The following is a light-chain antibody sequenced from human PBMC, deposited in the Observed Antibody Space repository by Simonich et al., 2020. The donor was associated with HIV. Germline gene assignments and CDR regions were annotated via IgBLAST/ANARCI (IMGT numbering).Light chain of an antibody. CDR1: QSVLYSSNNKNY. CDR2: WES. Sequence: DIVMTQSPDSLAVSLGERATLNCKSSQSVLYSSNNKNYLGWDQQKPGKPPKLLIYWESTRESGVPDRFSGSGSGTDFTLTISSLQAEDVAVYYCQQYYSSPHTFGQGTKLEIK. J-gene: IGKJ2*01. CDR3: QQYYSSPHT. V-gene: IGKV4-1*01.